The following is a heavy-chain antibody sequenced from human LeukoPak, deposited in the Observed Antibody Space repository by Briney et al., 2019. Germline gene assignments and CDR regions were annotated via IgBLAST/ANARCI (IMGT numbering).Heavy chain of an antibody. CDR3: AKEEEGILWWSLDY. V-gene: IGHV3-20*04. CDR1: GFTFDDFDDYG. J-gene: IGHJ4*02. CDR2: INWNGGST. Sequence: PGGSLRLSCAASGFTFDDFDDYGMNWVRQVPGKGLEWVSGINWNGGSTGYADSVKGRFTISRDNSKNTLYLQMNSLRAEDTAVYYCAKEEEGILWWSLDYWGQGTLVTVSS. D-gene: IGHD2-21*01.